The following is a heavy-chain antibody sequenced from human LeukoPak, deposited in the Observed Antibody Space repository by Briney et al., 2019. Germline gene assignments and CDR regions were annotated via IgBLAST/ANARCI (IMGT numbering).Heavy chain of an antibody. CDR1: AFTFSIYG. CDR3: ANPAGYCSSTSCQTDY. CDR2: ISGSGGGT. V-gene: IGHV3-23*01. Sequence: PGGSLRLSCEASAFTFSIYGMSWVRQAPGKGLEWVSSISGSGGGTHYAASVRGRFTISRDNSKNTLYLQMNSLRAEDTAVYYCANPAGYCSSTSCQTDYWGQGTLVTVSS. J-gene: IGHJ4*02. D-gene: IGHD2-2*01.